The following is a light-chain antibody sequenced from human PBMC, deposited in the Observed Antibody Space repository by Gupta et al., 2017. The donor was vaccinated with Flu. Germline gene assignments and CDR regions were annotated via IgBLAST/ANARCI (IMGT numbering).Light chain of an antibody. J-gene: IGLJ1*01. V-gene: IGLV2-14*03. Sequence: QSALTQPASVSGSPGQSITISCTGTSSDVGGYNYVSWYQQHPGKAPRLIIYEVTHRPSGVSDRFSGSKSGNTASLTISGLQAEDEADYYCDSYTSSSTLLYVFGTGTKVTVL. CDR3: DSYTSSSTLLYV. CDR2: EVT. CDR1: SSDVGGYNY.